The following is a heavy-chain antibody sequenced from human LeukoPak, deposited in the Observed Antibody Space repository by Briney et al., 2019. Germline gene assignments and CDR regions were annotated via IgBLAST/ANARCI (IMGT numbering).Heavy chain of an antibody. V-gene: IGHV4-59*01. CDR1: GGSISSYY. CDR2: IYYSGST. J-gene: IGHJ6*02. Sequence: PSETLSLTCTVSGGSISSYYWSWIRQPPGKGLEWIGYIYYSGSTNYNPSLKSRVTISVDTSKNQFSLKLSSVTAPDTAVYYCARFMGIAARPDYYYGMDVWGQGTTVTVSS. D-gene: IGHD6-6*01. CDR3: ARFMGIAARPDYYYGMDV.